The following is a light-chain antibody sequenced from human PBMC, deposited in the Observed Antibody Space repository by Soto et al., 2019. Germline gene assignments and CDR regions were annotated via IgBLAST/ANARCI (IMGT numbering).Light chain of an antibody. Sequence: QSALTQPASVSGSPGQSITISCTGTSSDVGGYNYVSWYQQNPGKAPKLMIYEVSKRPSGVPDRIFASKSGSTASLTVSGLQADDEANYYCSSFKGTNSFVFGTGTKVTVL. CDR2: EVS. J-gene: IGLJ1*01. CDR1: SSDVGGYNY. CDR3: SSFKGTNSFV. V-gene: IGLV2-8*01.